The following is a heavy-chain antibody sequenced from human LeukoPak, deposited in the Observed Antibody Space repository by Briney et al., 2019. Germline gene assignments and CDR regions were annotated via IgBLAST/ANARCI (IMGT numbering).Heavy chain of an antibody. CDR2: ISYDGSNK. Sequence: GGSLRLSCAASGFTFSSYAMHWVRQAPGKGLEWVAVISYDGSNKYYADSVKGRFTISRDNSKNTLYLQMNSLRAEDTAVYYCAKRATVNGEKYYFDYWGQGTLVTVSS. J-gene: IGHJ4*02. CDR3: AKRATVNGEKYYFDY. V-gene: IGHV3-30-3*02. CDR1: GFTFSSYA. D-gene: IGHD4-11*01.